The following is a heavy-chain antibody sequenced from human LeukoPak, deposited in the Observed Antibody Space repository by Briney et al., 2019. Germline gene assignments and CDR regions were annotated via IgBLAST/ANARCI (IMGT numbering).Heavy chain of an antibody. CDR1: GFTVSSSF. V-gene: IGHV3-53*01. Sequence: GGSLSLSCAASGFTVSSSFIYWVGRAPGKGLEWVSFIHRDDKTYYADSVKGRFTMSRDSSKNTLYLQMNSLGADDTAVYYCAREVISTPSYFDYWGQGILVTVSS. J-gene: IGHJ4*02. CDR3: AREVISTPSYFDY. CDR2: IHRDDKT. D-gene: IGHD2-2*01.